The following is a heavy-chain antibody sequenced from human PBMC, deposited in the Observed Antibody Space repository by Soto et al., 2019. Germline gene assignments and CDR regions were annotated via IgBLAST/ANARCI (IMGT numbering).Heavy chain of an antibody. Sequence: GASVKVSCKASGYTCTSYGISCVLQSPLQGLEWMGCISAYNGNTNYAQKLQGRVTMTTDTSTSTAYMELRSLRSDDTAVYYCARIVGATTVGWFDPWGQGTLVTVSS. CDR2: ISAYNGNT. J-gene: IGHJ5*02. CDR1: GYTCTSYG. D-gene: IGHD1-26*01. V-gene: IGHV1-18*01. CDR3: ARIVGATTVGWFDP.